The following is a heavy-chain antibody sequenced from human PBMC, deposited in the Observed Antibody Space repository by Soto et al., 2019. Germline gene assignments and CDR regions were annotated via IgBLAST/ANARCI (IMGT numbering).Heavy chain of an antibody. CDR3: ARVSGTITIFGVLIPTHWYFDL. V-gene: IGHV3-23*01. Sequence: GGSLRLSCAASGFLFSTYVMSWVRQAPGKGLDWVSSITGRGGVRHYADSVKGRFTVSRDDSKNTLFLQMNSLKAEDTAVYYCARVSGTITIFGVLIPTHWYFDLWGRGTLVTVSS. D-gene: IGHD3-3*01. CDR1: GFLFSTYV. CDR2: ITGRGGVR. J-gene: IGHJ2*01.